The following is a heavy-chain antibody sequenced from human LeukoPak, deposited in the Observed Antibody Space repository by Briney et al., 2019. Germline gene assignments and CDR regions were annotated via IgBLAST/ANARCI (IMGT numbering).Heavy chain of an antibody. V-gene: IGHV5-51*01. CDR1: GYSFTSYW. CDR2: IYPGDSDT. J-gene: IGHJ3*02. Sequence: GESLKISCKGSGYSFTSYWIGWVRQMPGKGLEWMGIIYPGDSDTRYSPSFQGQVTISADKSISTAYLQWSSLKASDTAMYYYARAGSSWFDAFDIWGQGTMVTVSS. CDR3: ARAGSSWFDAFDI. D-gene: IGHD6-13*01.